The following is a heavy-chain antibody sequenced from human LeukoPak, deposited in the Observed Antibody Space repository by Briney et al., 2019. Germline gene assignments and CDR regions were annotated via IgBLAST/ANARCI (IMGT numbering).Heavy chain of an antibody. Sequence: GGSPRLSCAVSGFTFSSYWMHWVRQAPGKGLVWVSRIDRDGSRINYADSVKGRFTISRDNGKNTLFLQMNSLRAEDAAVYYCVRGNDYGGPHYWGQGTLVTVSS. CDR1: GFTFSSYW. V-gene: IGHV3-74*01. D-gene: IGHD4-23*01. CDR2: IDRDGSRI. CDR3: VRGNDYGGPHY. J-gene: IGHJ4*02.